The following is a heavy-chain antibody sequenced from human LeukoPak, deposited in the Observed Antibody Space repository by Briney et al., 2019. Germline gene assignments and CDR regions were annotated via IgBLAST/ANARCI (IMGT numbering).Heavy chain of an antibody. D-gene: IGHD3-22*01. V-gene: IGHV1-69-2*01. Sequence: ASVKVSCKALGYTFTDFYLHWVQQAPGKGLEWMGRVDPEDGETIYAEKFQGRVTLTADMFTDTAYLEMSSLRSEDTAVYYCARGYYNSSGYWGLVSWGQGTLVTVSS. CDR3: ARGYYNSSGYWGLVS. CDR2: VDPEDGET. J-gene: IGHJ5*02. CDR1: GYTFTDFY.